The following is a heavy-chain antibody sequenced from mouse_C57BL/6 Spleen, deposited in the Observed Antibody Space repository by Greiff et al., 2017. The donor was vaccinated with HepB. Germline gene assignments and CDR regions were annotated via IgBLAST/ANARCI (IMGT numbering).Heavy chain of an antibody. CDR1: GYAFSSSW. D-gene: IGHD1-1*01. CDR2: IYPGDGDT. CDR3: ARLFTTYYAMDY. V-gene: IGHV1-82*01. Sequence: QVQLQQSGPELVKPGASVKISCKASGYAFSSSWMNWVKQRPGKGLEWIGRIYPGDGDTNYNGKFKGKATLTAAKSSSTAYMQLSSLTSEDSAVYFCARLFTTYYAMDYWGQGTPVTVSS. J-gene: IGHJ4*01.